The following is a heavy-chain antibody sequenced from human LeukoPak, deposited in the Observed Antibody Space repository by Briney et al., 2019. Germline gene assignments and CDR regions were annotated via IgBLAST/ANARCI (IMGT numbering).Heavy chain of an antibody. CDR3: ARENRAVPDY. D-gene: IGHD2/OR15-2a*01. Sequence: GSLRLSCAASGFTFSSYSMNWVRQAPGKGLEWVSYISSSSSTIYYADSVKGRFTISRDNAKNSLYLQMNSLRAEDTAVYYCARENRAVPDYWGQGTLVTVSS. CDR2: ISSSSSTI. V-gene: IGHV3-48*04. CDR1: GFTFSSYS. J-gene: IGHJ4*02.